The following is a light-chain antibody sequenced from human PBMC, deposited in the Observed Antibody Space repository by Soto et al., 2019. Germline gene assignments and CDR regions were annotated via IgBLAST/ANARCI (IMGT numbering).Light chain of an antibody. J-gene: IGLJ1*01. CDR1: SSDVGDYNY. V-gene: IGLV2-14*01. Sequence: QAVVTQPASVSGSPGQSITISCTGTSSDVGDYNYVSWYQQHPGKAPKLMLYDVSNRPSGISNRFSGSKSGNTASLIISGLQAEDEADYYCSSYTSSSTLFGTGTKLTVL. CDR2: DVS. CDR3: SSYTSSSTL.